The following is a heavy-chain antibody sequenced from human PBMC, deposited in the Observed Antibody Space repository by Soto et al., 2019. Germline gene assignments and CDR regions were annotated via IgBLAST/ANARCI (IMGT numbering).Heavy chain of an antibody. Sequence: PSETLSLTCSVSGVSITGSYWSWTRQPPGKTLEWIGYVYHSGTTTYNPSLKSRVSISVDTSKNQFSLRLTSVIAADTAVYYCARDMPYGAGSLAGCDYWGQGIXVTVSS. V-gene: IGHV4-59*01. CDR3: ARDMPYGAGSLAGCDY. J-gene: IGHJ4*02. CDR1: GVSITGSY. D-gene: IGHD1-26*01. CDR2: VYHSGTT.